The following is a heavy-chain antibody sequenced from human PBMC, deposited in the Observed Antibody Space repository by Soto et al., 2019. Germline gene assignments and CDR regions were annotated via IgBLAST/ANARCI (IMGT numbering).Heavy chain of an antibody. Sequence: GGSLRLSCAASGFTFSSYSMNWVRQAPGKGLEWVSYISSSSSTIYYADSVKGRFTISRDNAKNSLYLQMNGRRDEDTAVYYCARDAGYSYGPFDYWGQGTLVTVSS. D-gene: IGHD5-18*01. CDR2: ISSSSSTI. CDR3: ARDAGYSYGPFDY. V-gene: IGHV3-48*02. CDR1: GFTFSSYS. J-gene: IGHJ4*02.